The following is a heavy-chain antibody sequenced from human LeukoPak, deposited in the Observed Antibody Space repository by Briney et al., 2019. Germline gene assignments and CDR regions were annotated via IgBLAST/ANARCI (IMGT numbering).Heavy chain of an antibody. CDR3: ARGAEYYAIWRGYAGYSDY. Sequence: SETLSLTCTVSGYSISNGYYWGWIRQPPGKGLEWVGSIYHRGSTYYNPSLTSRVTISLDRSKKKFSLKLTSVTAADPAVYFCARGAEYYAIWRGYAGYSDYWGQGISVTVSS. J-gene: IGHJ4*02. CDR1: GYSISNGYY. V-gene: IGHV4-38-2*02. D-gene: IGHD3-3*01. CDR2: IYHRGST.